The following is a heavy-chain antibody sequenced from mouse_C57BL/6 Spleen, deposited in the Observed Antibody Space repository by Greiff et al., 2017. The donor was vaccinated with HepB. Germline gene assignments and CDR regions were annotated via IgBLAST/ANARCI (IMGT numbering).Heavy chain of an antibody. J-gene: IGHJ2*01. CDR2: IYPGSGGT. CDR3: ARDYYGSSSHFDY. V-gene: IGHV1-54*01. CDR1: GYAFTNYL. D-gene: IGHD1-1*01. Sequence: QVQLKESGAELVRPGTSVKVSCKASGYAFTNYLIEWVKQRPGQGLEWIGVIYPGSGGTNYNEKFKGKATLTADKSSSTAYMQLSSLTSEDSAVYFCARDYYGSSSHFDYWGQGTTLTVSS.